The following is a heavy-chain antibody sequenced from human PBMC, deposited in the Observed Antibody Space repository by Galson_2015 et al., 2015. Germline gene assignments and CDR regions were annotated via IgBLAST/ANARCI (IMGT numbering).Heavy chain of an antibody. D-gene: IGHD3-10*01. J-gene: IGHJ4*02. CDR2: ISGRGDTT. CDR3: AKDEGHYGSRSPSVFDY. CDR1: GFTFSTYA. V-gene: IGHV3-23*01. Sequence: SLRLSCAASGFTFSTYAMSWVRQAPGKGLEWVSTISGRGDTTYFADSVKGRFTISRDNSKNTLYLQMNSLRAEDTAVYYCAKDEGHYGSRSPSVFDYWGQGTLVTVSS.